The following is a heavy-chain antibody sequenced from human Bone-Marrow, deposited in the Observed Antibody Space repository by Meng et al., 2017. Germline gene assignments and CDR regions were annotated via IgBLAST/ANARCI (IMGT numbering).Heavy chain of an antibody. D-gene: IGHD6-19*01. CDR1: GGSVSSGSYY. Sequence: GSLRLSCTVSGGSVSSGSYYWSWIRQPPGKGLEWIGYIYYSGSTNYNPSLKSRVTISVDTSKNQFSLKLSSVTAADTAVYYCARGAQQWLVDLAYWGQGNLVNGAS. CDR3: ARGAQQWLVDLAY. V-gene: IGHV4-61*01. J-gene: IGHJ4*02. CDR2: IYYSGST.